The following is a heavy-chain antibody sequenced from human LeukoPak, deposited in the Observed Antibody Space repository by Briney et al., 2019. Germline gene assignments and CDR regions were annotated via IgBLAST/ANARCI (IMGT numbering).Heavy chain of an antibody. J-gene: IGHJ6*02. CDR2: INHNGNVN. V-gene: IGHV3-7*03. CDR1: GFTFSSYW. D-gene: IGHD3-16*01. Sequence: GGSLRLSCAASGFTFSSYWMNWARQAPGKGLEWVASINHNGNVNYYVDSVRGRFTISRDNAKNSLYLQMSNLRAEDTAVYFCARGGGLDVWGQGAAVTVSS. CDR3: ARGGGLDV.